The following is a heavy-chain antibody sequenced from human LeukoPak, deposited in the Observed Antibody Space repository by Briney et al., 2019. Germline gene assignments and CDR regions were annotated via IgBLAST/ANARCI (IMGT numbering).Heavy chain of an antibody. Sequence: GGPLRLSCAASGFTFSSYSMNWVRQAPGKGLEWVSSISSRSSYLYYAVSVQGRFTIARANAKNSLYLQMNSLRAEDTAVYYCASVCGGDCYSPSSAFDIWGQRTMVTVAS. CDR3: ASVCGGDCYSPSSAFDI. V-gene: IGHV3-21*01. J-gene: IGHJ3*02. CDR2: ISSRSSYL. D-gene: IGHD2-21*02. CDR1: GFTFSSYS.